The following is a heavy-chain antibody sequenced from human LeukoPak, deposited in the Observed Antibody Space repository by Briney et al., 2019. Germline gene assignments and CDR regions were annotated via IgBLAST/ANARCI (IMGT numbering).Heavy chain of an antibody. CDR2: IYPGDSDT. CDR1: GYSFTNYW. Sequence: PGESLKISCKGSGYSFTNYWIGWVRQMPGKGLEWMGIIYPGDSDTRYSPSFQGQVTISADKSISTAYLQWSSLKASDTAMYYCARGLDYGDLRPPLDPWGQGTLVTVSS. D-gene: IGHD4-17*01. J-gene: IGHJ5*02. V-gene: IGHV5-51*01. CDR3: ARGLDYGDLRPPLDP.